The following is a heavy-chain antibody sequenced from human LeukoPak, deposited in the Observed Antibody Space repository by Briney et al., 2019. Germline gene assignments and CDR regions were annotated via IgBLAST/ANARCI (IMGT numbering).Heavy chain of an antibody. CDR1: GYTFTGYY. V-gene: IGHV1-2*02. J-gene: IGHJ5*02. CDR2: INPNSGGT. D-gene: IGHD2-2*01. CDR3: ARGWDSIVVVPAAST. Sequence: ASVKVSCKASGYTFTGYYMHWVRQAPGQGLEWMGWINPNSGGTNYAQKFQGRVTMTRDTSISTAYMELSRLRSDDTAVYYCARGWDSIVVVPAASTWGQGTLVTVSS.